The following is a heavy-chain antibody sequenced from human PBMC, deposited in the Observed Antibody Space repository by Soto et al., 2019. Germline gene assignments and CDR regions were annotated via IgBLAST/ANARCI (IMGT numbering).Heavy chain of an antibody. J-gene: IGHJ6*02. CDR1: GGSFSGYY. V-gene: IGHV4-34*01. CDR2: INHSGTI. CDR3: ARADRTLVTSYSLDV. D-gene: IGHD2-21*02. Sequence: SETLSLTCAVYGGSFSGYYWTWIRQPPGKGLEWIGEINHSGTINFNPSLKSRLTISLDTSKKHFSLKLSSVTDADTAAYYCARADRTLVTSYSLDVWGQGTAVTVSS.